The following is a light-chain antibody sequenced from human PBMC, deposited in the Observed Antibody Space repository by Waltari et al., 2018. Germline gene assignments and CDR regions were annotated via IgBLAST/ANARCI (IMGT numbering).Light chain of an antibody. Sequence: QSVLTQAPSVSGTPGQRVTISCSGTNYNIGSGPVNWYQQVPGMSPKLRIYNNYQRPSGVPDRFSGSKYGTSASLAISGLQSEDEADYYCATWDGRVNGVLFGGGTKVTVL. CDR3: ATWDGRVNGVL. CDR2: NNY. CDR1: NYNIGSGP. J-gene: IGLJ2*01. V-gene: IGLV1-44*01.